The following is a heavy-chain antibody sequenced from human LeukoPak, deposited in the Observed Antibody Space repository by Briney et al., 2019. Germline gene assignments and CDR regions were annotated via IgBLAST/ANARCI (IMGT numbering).Heavy chain of an antibody. CDR3: ARGVLTRGDI. J-gene: IGHJ3*02. CDR1: GGTFSSYA. Sequence: ASVKVSCKASGGTFSSYAISWVRQAPGQGLEWMGGIIPIFGTANYAQKFQGRVTITADESTSSAYMELSSLRSEDTAVYYCARGVLTRGDIWGQGTMVTVSS. D-gene: IGHD2-2*01. CDR2: IIPIFGTA. V-gene: IGHV1-69*01.